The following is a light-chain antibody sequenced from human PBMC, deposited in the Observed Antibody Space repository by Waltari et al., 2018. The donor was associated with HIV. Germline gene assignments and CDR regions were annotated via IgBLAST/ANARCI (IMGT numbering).Light chain of an antibody. Sequence: IQMTPSPSSLSASVGDRVTIICRASQSIGNYLNWYHQKSGTAPELLIYAASSLQSGVPSRSSGNGSETDFTLTITSLQPEDFETYYCQQSSSSPPTFSQGTKVEI. CDR2: AAS. CDR3: QQSSSSPPT. J-gene: IGKJ2*01. CDR1: QSIGNY. V-gene: IGKV1-39*01.